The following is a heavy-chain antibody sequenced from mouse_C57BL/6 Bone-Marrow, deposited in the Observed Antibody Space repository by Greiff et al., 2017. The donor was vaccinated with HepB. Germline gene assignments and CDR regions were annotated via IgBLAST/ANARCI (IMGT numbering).Heavy chain of an antibody. D-gene: IGHD2-1*01. V-gene: IGHV1-49*01. CDR2: FTMYSDAT. Sequence: QVQLQQSGAELVRPGSSVKLSCKDSYFAFMASAMHWVKQSPGHGLEWIGSFTMYSDATEYSENFKGKATLTANTSSSTAYMELSSLTSEDSAVYPLYGNYFYYAMDYWGQGTSVTVSS. CDR3: YGNYFYYAMDY. CDR1: YFAFMASA. J-gene: IGHJ4*01.